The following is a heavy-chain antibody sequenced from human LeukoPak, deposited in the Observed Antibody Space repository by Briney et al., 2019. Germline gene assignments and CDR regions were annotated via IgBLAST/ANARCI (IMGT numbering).Heavy chain of an antibody. CDR1: GFTFSSYA. CDR2: ISYDGSNK. CDR3: ARVRAAPTSHHPFDI. V-gene: IGHV3-30-3*01. J-gene: IGHJ3*02. Sequence: PGRSLRLSCAASGFTFSSYAMHWVRQAPGKGLEWVAVISYDGSNKYYADSVKGRFTISRDNSKNTLYLQMNSLRGEDTAVHYCARVRAAPTSHHPFDIWGPGTIVTVSS. D-gene: IGHD2-15*01.